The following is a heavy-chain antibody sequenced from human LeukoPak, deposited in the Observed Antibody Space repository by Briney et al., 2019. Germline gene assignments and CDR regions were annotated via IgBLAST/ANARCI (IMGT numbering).Heavy chain of an antibody. CDR2: IIPILGIA. J-gene: IGHJ4*02. CDR1: GGTFSSYT. Sequence: GASVKVSCKASGGTFSSYTISWVRQAPGQGLEWMGRIIPILGIANYAQKFQGRVTITADETTSTAYMELSSLRSEDTAVYYCARVGEGDSSGYLDYWGQGTLVTVSS. CDR3: ARVGEGDSSGYLDY. V-gene: IGHV1-69*02. D-gene: IGHD3-22*01.